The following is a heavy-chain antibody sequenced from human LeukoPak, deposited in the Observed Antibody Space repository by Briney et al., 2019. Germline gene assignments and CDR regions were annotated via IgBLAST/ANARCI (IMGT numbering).Heavy chain of an antibody. CDR3: ARDDYDILTGSHHGFDY. CDR1: GGSISSYY. CDR2: IYYSGST. Sequence: PSETLSLTCTVSGGSISSYYWSWIQQPPGKGLEWIGYIYYSGSTNYNPSLKSRVTISVDTSKNQFSLKLSSVTAADTAVYYCARDDYDILTGSHHGFDYWGQGTLVTVSS. V-gene: IGHV4-59*01. J-gene: IGHJ4*02. D-gene: IGHD3-9*01.